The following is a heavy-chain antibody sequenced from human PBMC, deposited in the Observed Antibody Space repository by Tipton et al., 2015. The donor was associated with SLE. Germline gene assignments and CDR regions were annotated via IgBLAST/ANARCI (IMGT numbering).Heavy chain of an antibody. Sequence: SLRLSCAASGFTFSSYWMSWVRQAPGKGLEWVANIKQDGSEKYYVDSVKGRFTISRDNAKNSLYLQMNSLRAEDTAVYYCATHGYCSGGNCYYGYWGQGTLVTVSS. CDR2: IKQDGSEK. CDR1: GFTFSSYW. V-gene: IGHV3-7*01. D-gene: IGHD2-15*01. CDR3: ATHGYCSGGNCYYGY. J-gene: IGHJ4*02.